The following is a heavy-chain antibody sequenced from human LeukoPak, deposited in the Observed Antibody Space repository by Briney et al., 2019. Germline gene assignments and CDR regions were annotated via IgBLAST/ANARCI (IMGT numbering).Heavy chain of an antibody. CDR2: INSDGSST. CDR1: GFTFSSYW. D-gene: IGHD3-22*01. V-gene: IGHV3-74*01. J-gene: IGHJ6*02. Sequence: PGGSLRLSCVASGFTFSSYWMHWVRHAPGKGLVWVSRINSDGSSTSYADSVKGRFTISRDNAKNTLYLQMNSLRAEDTAVYYCARGYYDSSGSLGMDVWGQGTTVTVSS. CDR3: ARGYYDSSGSLGMDV.